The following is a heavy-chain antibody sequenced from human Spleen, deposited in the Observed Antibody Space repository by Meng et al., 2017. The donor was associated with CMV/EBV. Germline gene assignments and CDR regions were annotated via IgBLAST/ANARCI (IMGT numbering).Heavy chain of an antibody. D-gene: IGHD6-6*01. CDR1: GFTFSSYS. CDR3: ASKTYSSSSYFDN. CDR2: ISSSSSII. V-gene: IGHV3-48*04. Sequence: GESLKISCAASGFTFSSYSMNWVRQAPGKGLEWVSFISSSSSIIYYADSVKGRFTISRDNAKNSLYLQMNSLRVEDTAVYYCASKTYSSSSYFDNWGQGTLVTVSS. J-gene: IGHJ4*02.